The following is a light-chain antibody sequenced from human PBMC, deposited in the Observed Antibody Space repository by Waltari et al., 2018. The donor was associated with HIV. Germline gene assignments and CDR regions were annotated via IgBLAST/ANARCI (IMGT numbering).Light chain of an antibody. V-gene: IGLV2-23*01. CDR2: EGT. Sequence: QSALTQPASVSWSPGQSITISCTGTSSDVGSYNLVSWYQQHPGNAPKLIIYEGTKQPSGVSNRFFGSNSGNTASLTISGLQAEDEADYYCCSYAGSSIVVLGGGTKLIVL. J-gene: IGLJ2*01. CDR1: SSDVGSYNL. CDR3: CSYAGSSIVV.